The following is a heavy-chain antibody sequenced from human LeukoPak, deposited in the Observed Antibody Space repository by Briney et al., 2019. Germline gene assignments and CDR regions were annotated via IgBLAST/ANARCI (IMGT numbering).Heavy chain of an antibody. CDR3: ARDRVDDFWSGYGSLYYGTDV. V-gene: IGHV1-3*01. Sequence: GASVKVSCKASGYTSTSYAMHWVRQAPGQRLEWMGWINAGNGNTKYSQKFQGRVTITRDTSASTAYMELSSLRSEDTAVYYCARDRVDDFWSGYGSLYYGTDVWGQGTTVTVSS. CDR2: INAGNGNT. D-gene: IGHD3-3*01. J-gene: IGHJ6*02. CDR1: GYTSTSYA.